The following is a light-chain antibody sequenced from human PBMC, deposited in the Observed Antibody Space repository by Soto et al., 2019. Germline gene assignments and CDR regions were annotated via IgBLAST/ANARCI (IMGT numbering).Light chain of an antibody. J-gene: IGKJ1*01. CDR3: QQYKNWPKT. CDR1: QSVDNY. Sequence: EIVMTQSPVTLSVAPGERVTLSCRASQSVDNYLAWHQQKPGQAPRLLIYRGSTRATGIPGRFSGSGSGTEFTLTISSLQYEDFAVYYCQQYKNWPKTFGQGTKVEIK. CDR2: RGS. V-gene: IGKV3-15*01.